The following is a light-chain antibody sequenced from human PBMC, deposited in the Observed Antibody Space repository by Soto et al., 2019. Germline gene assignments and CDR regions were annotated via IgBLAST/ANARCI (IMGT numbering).Light chain of an antibody. Sequence: QSALTQPRSVSGSPGQSVTISCTGTSSDVGGYNYVSWYQQHPGKVPKLMIYDVSKRPSGVPDRFSGSKSGNTASLTISGLQAEDEADYYCCSYAGSYTEVFGTGTKLTVL. V-gene: IGLV2-11*01. CDR1: SSDVGGYNY. CDR2: DVS. CDR3: CSYAGSYTEV. J-gene: IGLJ1*01.